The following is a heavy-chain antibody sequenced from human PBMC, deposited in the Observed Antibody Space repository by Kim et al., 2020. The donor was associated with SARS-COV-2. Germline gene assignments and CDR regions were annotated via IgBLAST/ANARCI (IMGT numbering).Heavy chain of an antibody. D-gene: IGHD6-13*01. CDR1: GFIFSSFE. V-gene: IGHV3-48*03. CDR3: ARYSTSCSFGS. J-gene: IGHJ4*02. CDR2: ISTSGGRI. Sequence: VGSLILSCAASGFIFSSFEMNWVRQAPGKGLEWVSYISTSGGRIYYADSVKGRFTISRDNAKNSLYLQMNSLRVEDTAVYYCARYSTSCSFGSWGQGTLVTVSS.